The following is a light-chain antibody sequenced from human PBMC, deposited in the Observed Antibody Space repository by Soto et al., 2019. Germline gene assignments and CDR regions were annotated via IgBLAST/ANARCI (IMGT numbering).Light chain of an antibody. CDR3: QQYNNWPSWT. V-gene: IGKV3-15*01. CDR1: QNVNSN. Sequence: EILMTQSPATLSVSPGERATLSCRASQNVNSNLAWYQQKPGQAPRLLIYVASTRATGIPARFSGSGSGTEFTLTLSSLQSEDSAVYYCQQYNNWPSWTFGQGTKVEIK. J-gene: IGKJ1*01. CDR2: VAS.